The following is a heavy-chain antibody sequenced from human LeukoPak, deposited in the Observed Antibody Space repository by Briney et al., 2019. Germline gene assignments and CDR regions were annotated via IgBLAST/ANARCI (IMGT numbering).Heavy chain of an antibody. CDR3: TRVNLRGSQYNWFDP. D-gene: IGHD1-26*01. J-gene: IGHJ5*02. Sequence: ASVKASCKTSGGTFRTHIFSWVRQAPGQGLEWMGRITPVIDSAKYAQKFQDRITITADTSTGTAYLHLNSLTSEDTAIYYCTRVNLRGSQYNWFDPWGQGTLVTVSS. CDR2: ITPVIDSA. V-gene: IGHV1-69*08. CDR1: GGTFRTHI.